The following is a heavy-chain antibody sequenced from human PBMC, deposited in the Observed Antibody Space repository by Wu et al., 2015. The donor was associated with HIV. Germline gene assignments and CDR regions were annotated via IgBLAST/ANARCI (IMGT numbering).Heavy chain of an antibody. V-gene: IGHV1-46*01. D-gene: IGHD4-23*01. CDR3: ARGRLRKGGGLPRSWAFDI. CDR2: INPSGGST. J-gene: IGHJ3*02. Sequence: QVQLVQSGAEVKKPGASVKVSCKASGYTFTSYYMHWVRQAPGQGLEWMGIINPSGGSTSYAQKFQGRVTMTRDTSTSTVYMELSSLRSEDTAVYYCARGRLRKGGGLPRSWAFDIVGPRDNRSPSL. CDR1: GYTFTSYY.